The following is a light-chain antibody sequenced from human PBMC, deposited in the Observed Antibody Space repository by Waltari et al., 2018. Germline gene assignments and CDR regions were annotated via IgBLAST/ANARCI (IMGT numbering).Light chain of an antibody. CDR2: EVN. CDR1: GSDIGSYDR. V-gene: IGLV2-18*02. Sequence: QSALTQPPSVSGSPGQSVTISCSGTGSDIGSYDRVSWYQQPPGTAPRLMIYEVNNRPSGVPDRFSGSKSGNTASLTISGLRAEDEADYYCSSYTTDTTQVFGTGTKVTVL. J-gene: IGLJ1*01. CDR3: SSYTTDTTQV.